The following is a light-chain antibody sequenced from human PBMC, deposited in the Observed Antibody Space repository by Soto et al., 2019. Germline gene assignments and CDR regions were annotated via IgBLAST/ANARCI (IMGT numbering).Light chain of an antibody. V-gene: IGLV1-44*01. J-gene: IGLJ1*01. CDR3: AAWDDSLGAYV. CDR2: TNN. Sequence: QSVLTQPPSASATPGQRVTISCSGSNSNIGTNTVNWYQQLPGTAPRLLIYTNNQRPSGVPQQFSGSKTGTSASLAIGGQQSEDGADYYCAAWDDSLGAYVFGTGTKVTVL. CDR1: NSNIGTNT.